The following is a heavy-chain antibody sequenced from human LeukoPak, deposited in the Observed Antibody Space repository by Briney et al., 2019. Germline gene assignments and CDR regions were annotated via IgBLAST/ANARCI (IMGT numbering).Heavy chain of an antibody. CDR2: IYSGGST. D-gene: IGHD2-15*01. V-gene: IGHV3-53*01. CDR1: GFIVSSNY. CDR3: ARVEERYCTGGNCYSSWFDP. J-gene: IGHJ5*02. Sequence: GGSLRLSCAASGFIVSSNYMSWVCQAPGKGLEWVSIIYSGGSTYYADSVKGRFTISRDNSKNTLYLQMNSLRAEDTAVYYCARVEERYCTGGNCYSSWFDPWGQGTLVTVSS.